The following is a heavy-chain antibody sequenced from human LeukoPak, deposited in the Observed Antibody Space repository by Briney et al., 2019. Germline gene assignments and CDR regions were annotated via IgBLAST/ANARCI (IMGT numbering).Heavy chain of an antibody. CDR3: ETYESSGYYRGWF. V-gene: IGHV4-38-2*02. Sequence: SETLSLTCTVSGYSISSGYYWGWIRQPPGKGLEWIGSIYHSGSTYYNPSLKSRVTISVDTSKNQFSLKLSSVTAADTALYYCETYESSGYYRGWFWGQGTLVTVSS. D-gene: IGHD3-22*01. CDR1: GYSISSGYY. CDR2: IYHSGST. J-gene: IGHJ4*02.